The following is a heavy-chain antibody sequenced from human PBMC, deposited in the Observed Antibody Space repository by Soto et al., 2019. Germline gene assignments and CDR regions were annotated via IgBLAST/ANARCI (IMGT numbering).Heavy chain of an antibody. CDR1: GDIFTSYG. CDR3: ARDQEGITMIVGGT. CDR2: ISAYNGNT. J-gene: IGHJ5*02. V-gene: IGHV1-18*01. Sequence: QVQLVQSGAEVKKPGASVKVSCKASGDIFTSYGISWVRQAPGQGLQWMGWISAYNGNTNYAQKFQGRVTMTTDTSTSTAYRELRSLRSDDTAVYYCARDQEGITMIVGGTWGQGTLVTVSS. D-gene: IGHD3-22*01.